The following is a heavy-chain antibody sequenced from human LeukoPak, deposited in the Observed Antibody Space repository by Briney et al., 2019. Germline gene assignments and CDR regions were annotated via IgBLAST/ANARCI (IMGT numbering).Heavy chain of an antibody. CDR2: ISGSGGST. J-gene: IGHJ6*03. CDR3: AKVYDFWSGYSQYYYYMDV. CDR1: GFTFSSYA. D-gene: IGHD3-3*01. V-gene: IGHV3-23*01. Sequence: PGGSLRLSCAASGFTFSSYAMSWVRQAPGKGLEWVSAISGSGGSTYYADSVKGRFTISRDNSKNTLYLQMNSLRAEDTAVYYCAKVYDFWSGYSQYYYYMDVWGKGTTVTVSS.